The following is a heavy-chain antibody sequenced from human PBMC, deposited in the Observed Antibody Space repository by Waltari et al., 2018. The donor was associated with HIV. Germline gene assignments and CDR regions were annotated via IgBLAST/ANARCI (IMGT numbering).Heavy chain of an antibody. CDR3: ANQLDCSSSNCLYYFYYYGMDG. D-gene: IGHD2-2*01. Sequence: QPGGSLRLSCAASGFSFSNYGMHWVRHAPGKGLEWVSFIRYDGRTKYYADSVKGRFTISRDNSKNTLYLQMNSLRVEDTAVYFCANQLDCSSSNCLYYFYYYGMDGWGQGTTVTVSS. J-gene: IGHJ6*02. V-gene: IGHV3-30*02. CDR1: GFSFSNYG. CDR2: IRYDGRTK.